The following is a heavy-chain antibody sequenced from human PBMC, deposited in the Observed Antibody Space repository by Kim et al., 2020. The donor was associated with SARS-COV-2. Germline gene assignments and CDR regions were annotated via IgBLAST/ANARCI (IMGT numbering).Heavy chain of an antibody. V-gene: IGHV3-23*01. D-gene: IGHD2-15*01. Sequence: SVKGRFTISRDNAKNQLYLQMNSLRAEDTAVYYCAKDPSGVVVATGWFDPWGQGTLVTVSS. J-gene: IGHJ5*02. CDR3: AKDPSGVVVATGWFDP.